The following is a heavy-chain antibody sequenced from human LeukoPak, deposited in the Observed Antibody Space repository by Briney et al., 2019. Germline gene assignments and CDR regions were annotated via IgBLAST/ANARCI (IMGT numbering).Heavy chain of an antibody. CDR3: ARQAFWSGYYPY. J-gene: IGHJ4*02. D-gene: IGHD3-3*01. CDR1: GGTFSSYA. Sequence: ASVKVSCKASGGTFSSYAISWVRQAPGQGLEWMGGIIPIFGTAIYAQKFQGRVTVTADESTSTAYMELSSLRSEDTAVYYCARQAFWSGYYPYWGQGTLVTVSS. CDR2: IIPIFGTA. V-gene: IGHV1-69*13.